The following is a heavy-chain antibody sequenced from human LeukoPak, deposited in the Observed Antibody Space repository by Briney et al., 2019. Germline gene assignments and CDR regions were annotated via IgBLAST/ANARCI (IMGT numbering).Heavy chain of an antibody. V-gene: IGHV4-61*02. D-gene: IGHD3-10*01. CDR2: IYTSGST. CDR3: ARDRGGFDY. J-gene: IGHJ4*02. CDR1: GGSISSGSYY. Sequence: SETLSLTCTVSGGSISSGSYYWSWLRQPAGKGLEWIGRIYTSGSTNYNPSLKSRVTISVDTSKNQFSLKLSSVTAADTAVYYCARDRGGFDYWGQGTLVTVSS.